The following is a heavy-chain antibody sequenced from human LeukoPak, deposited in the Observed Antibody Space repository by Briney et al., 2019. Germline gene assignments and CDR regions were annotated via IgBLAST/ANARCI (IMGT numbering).Heavy chain of an antibody. J-gene: IGHJ4*02. Sequence: ASVKVSCKASGYTFNNYDVYWVRQATGQGLEWLGWMNPNSGNTGYAEKFQGRLTMTMNTSITTAYMELSSLRSEDTALYYCARCSVGVWKRIDFWGQGTLVTVSS. CDR2: MNPNSGNT. D-gene: IGHD2-15*01. V-gene: IGHV1-8*01. CDR3: ARCSVGVWKRIDF. CDR1: GYTFNNYD.